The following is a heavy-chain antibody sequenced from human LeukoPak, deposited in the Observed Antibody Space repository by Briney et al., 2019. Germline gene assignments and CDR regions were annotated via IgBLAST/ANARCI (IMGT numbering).Heavy chain of an antibody. CDR1: GFTFSSYA. CDR3: AKTGTPWYYFDY. Sequence: GGSLRLSCAASGFTFSSYAMSWVRQAPGKGLEWVSAISGSGGSTYYADSVKGRFTISRDNSKNTLYLQMNSLRAGDTAVYYCAKTGTPWYYFDYWGQGTLVTVPS. D-gene: IGHD6-13*01. V-gene: IGHV3-23*01. J-gene: IGHJ4*02. CDR2: ISGSGGST.